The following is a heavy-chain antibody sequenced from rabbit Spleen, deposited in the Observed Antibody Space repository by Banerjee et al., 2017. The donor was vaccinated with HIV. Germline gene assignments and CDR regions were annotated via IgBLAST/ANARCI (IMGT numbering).Heavy chain of an antibody. CDR1: GFSFSDRDV. CDR2: IYTGSDTT. J-gene: IGHJ4*01. V-gene: IGHV1S45*01. D-gene: IGHD1-1*01. CDR3: ARSISGVYRVNL. Sequence: QEQLVESGGGLVQPEGSLTLTCKASGFSFSDRDVMCWVRQALGKGLEWIGCIYTGSDTTWYASWAKGRFTISKTSSATVTLEMTSLTVADTATYFCARSISGVYRVNLWGPGTLVTVS.